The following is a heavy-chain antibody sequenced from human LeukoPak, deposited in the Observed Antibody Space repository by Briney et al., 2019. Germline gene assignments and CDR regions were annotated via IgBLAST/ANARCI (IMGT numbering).Heavy chain of an antibody. J-gene: IGHJ4*02. V-gene: IGHV3-21*04. D-gene: IGHD2-21*02. Sequence: GGSLRLSCAASGFTFSSYSMNWVRQAPGKGLEWVSSISSSSSYIYYADSVKGRFTISRDNSKNTLYLQMNSLRAEDTAVYYCAKTLDPFVVVTAAVDYWGQGTLVTVSS. CDR3: AKTLDPFVVVTAAVDY. CDR2: ISSSSSYI. CDR1: GFTFSSYS.